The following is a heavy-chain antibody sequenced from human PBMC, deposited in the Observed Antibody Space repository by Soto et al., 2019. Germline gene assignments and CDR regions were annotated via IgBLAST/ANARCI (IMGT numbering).Heavy chain of an antibody. D-gene: IGHD3-9*01. CDR1: GGSSSSSSYY. J-gene: IGHJ3*02. CDR2: IYYSGST. CDR3: ARHLFDYDILTGYFNDAFDI. Sequence: LETLSLTCTVSGGSSSSSSYYWGWIRQPPGKGLEWIGYIYYSGSTNYNPSLKSRVTISVDTSKNQFSLKLSSVTAADTAVYYCARHLFDYDILTGYFNDAFDIWGQGTMVTVSS. V-gene: IGHV4-61*05.